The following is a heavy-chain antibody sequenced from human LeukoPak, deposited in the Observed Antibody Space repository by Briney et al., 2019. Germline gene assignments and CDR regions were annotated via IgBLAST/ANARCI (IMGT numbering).Heavy chain of an antibody. D-gene: IGHD1-26*01. CDR2: TYTGGST. CDR3: VGGTYYGGDY. V-gene: IGHV4-4*07. J-gene: IGHJ4*02. CDR1: GGSISCHY. Sequence: SETLSLTCTVSGGSISCHYWNWIRQPAGKGLEYIGRTYTGGSTNYNPSLKSRVTMSVDTPKNQFSLKLSSVTAADTAVYYCVGGTYYGGDYWGQGTLVTVSS.